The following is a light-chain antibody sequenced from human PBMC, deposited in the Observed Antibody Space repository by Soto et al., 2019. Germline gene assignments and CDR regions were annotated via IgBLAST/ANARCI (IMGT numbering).Light chain of an antibody. CDR3: QQRYNTPLT. J-gene: IGKJ4*01. CDR1: QSMSTY. V-gene: IGKV1-39*01. Sequence: DIQMTQSPSSLSASVGDRVTITCRASQSMSTYLNWFQQKPGKAPKVLIYGASSLQSGVPSRLSVSGSGPDFTLHISSLQPEDVATYYCQQRYNTPLTFGGGTKVQIK. CDR2: GAS.